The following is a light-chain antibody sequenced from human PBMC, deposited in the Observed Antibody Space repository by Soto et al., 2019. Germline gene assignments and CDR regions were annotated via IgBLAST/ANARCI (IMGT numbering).Light chain of an antibody. CDR2: AAS. CDR1: QSISSY. J-gene: IGKJ1*01. Sequence: IQMTQSPSSLSSSVGDRVTITCRASQSISSYLNWYQQKPGKAPKLLIYAASSLQSGVPSRFSGSGSGTDFTLTISSLQPEDFATYYCQQSYITPRTFGHGTKVDIK. V-gene: IGKV1-39*01. CDR3: QQSYITPRT.